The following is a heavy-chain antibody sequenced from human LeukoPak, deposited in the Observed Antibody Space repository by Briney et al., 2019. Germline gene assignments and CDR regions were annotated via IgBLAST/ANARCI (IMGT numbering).Heavy chain of an antibody. Sequence: ASVKVSCKASGYTFTGYYMHWVRQAPGQGLEWMGWINPNSGGTNYAQKFQGWVTMTRDTSISTAYMELSRLRSDDTAVYYCARGPTLSGRYYFDYWGRGTLVTVSS. D-gene: IGHD1-26*01. J-gene: IGHJ4*02. CDR2: INPNSGGT. V-gene: IGHV1-2*04. CDR1: GYTFTGYY. CDR3: ARGPTLSGRYYFDY.